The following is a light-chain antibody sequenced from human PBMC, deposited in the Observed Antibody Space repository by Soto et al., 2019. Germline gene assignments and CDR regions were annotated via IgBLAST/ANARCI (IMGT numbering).Light chain of an antibody. J-gene: IGKJ3*01. CDR1: QSISTW. Sequence: DIHMTQSPATLFASVGDKVPITCRASQSISTWLAWYQQKPGKAPKLLIYWASSLESGVPSRFSGSGSGTEFTLTISSLQPDDFATYYCQHSTTYSGTFGPGTKVDIK. CDR2: WAS. CDR3: QHSTTYSGT. V-gene: IGKV1-5*03.